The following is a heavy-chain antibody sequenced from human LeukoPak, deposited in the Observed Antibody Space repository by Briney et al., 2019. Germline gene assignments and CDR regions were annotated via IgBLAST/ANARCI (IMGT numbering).Heavy chain of an antibody. CDR2: ISYDGNNK. CDR3: AKDRPPYYDSSGHPSGHFDY. Sequence: GGSLRLSCAASGFSFSSYGMYWVRQTPGKGLEWVAVISYDGNNKYQADSVKGRLTISRDNSKNTLYLQMNSLRAGDTAVYYCAKDRPPYYDSSGHPSGHFDYWGQGTLVTVSS. D-gene: IGHD3-22*01. CDR1: GFSFSSYG. V-gene: IGHV3-30*18. J-gene: IGHJ4*02.